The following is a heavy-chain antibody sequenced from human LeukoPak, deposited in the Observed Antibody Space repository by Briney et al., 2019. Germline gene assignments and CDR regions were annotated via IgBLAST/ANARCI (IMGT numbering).Heavy chain of an antibody. CDR1: GGSVRSGTYY. Sequence: SETLSLTCSVSGGSVRSGTYYWTWIRQHPMKGLDWIGYISSSGEIDYNPSLKSRLSISLDMSKNQFSLRLSSVSAADTAVYYCARAEGIAEPISDEQYFQDWGQGTLVIVSS. D-gene: IGHD6-13*01. CDR2: ISSSGEI. J-gene: IGHJ1*01. V-gene: IGHV4-31*03. CDR3: ARAEGIAEPISDEQYFQD.